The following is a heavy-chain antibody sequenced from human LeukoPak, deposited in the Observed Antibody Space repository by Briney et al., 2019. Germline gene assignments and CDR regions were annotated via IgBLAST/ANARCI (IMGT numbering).Heavy chain of an antibody. J-gene: IGHJ4*02. CDR2: IYHSGST. CDR3: ARLSGDYFDY. CDR1: GGSISSSNW. D-gene: IGHD2-15*01. Sequence: PSETLSLTCAISGGSISSSNWWTWVRQPPGKGLEWIGDIYHSGSTYYNPSLKSRVTISVDTSKNQFSLKLSSVTAADTAVYYCARLSGDYFDYWGQGTLVTVSS. V-gene: IGHV4-4*02.